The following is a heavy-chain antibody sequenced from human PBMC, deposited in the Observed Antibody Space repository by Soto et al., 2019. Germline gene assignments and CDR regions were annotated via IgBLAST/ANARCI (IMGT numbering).Heavy chain of an antibody. Sequence: ASVKVSCKASGYTFTNYDINWVRQATGQGLEWMGWMDANSGNTGYAQKFQGRVAMTRNTSISTVYMELSRLRYEDTAVYHCATRGGPYYYGMDVWGQGTTVTVSS. CDR2: MDANSGNT. V-gene: IGHV1-8*01. D-gene: IGHD3-16*01. J-gene: IGHJ6*02. CDR3: ATRGGPYYYGMDV. CDR1: GYTFTNYD.